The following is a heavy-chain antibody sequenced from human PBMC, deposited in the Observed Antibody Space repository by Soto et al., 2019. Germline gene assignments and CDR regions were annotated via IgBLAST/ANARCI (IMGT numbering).Heavy chain of an antibody. Sequence: PGGSLRLSCAASGFSFSSYAMSWVRQAPGKGLEWVSAISGSGVSTYYAEYVKGRFTISRDNSKNTLNQQINRLKDEDTAVYYCAKEGEHSSGWANFDYWGQGT. J-gene: IGHJ4*02. D-gene: IGHD6-19*01. V-gene: IGHV3-23*01. CDR1: GFSFSSYA. CDR3: AKEGEHSSGWANFDY. CDR2: ISGSGVST.